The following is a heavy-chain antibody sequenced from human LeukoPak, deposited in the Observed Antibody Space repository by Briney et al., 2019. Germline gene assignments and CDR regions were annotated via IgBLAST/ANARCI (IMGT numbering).Heavy chain of an antibody. CDR3: AKENWNYYFDY. CDR2: ISWDGGST. CDR1: GFTFDDYA. D-gene: IGHD1-7*01. V-gene: IGHV3-43D*04. Sequence: GGSLRLSCAASGFTFDDYAMDWVRQAPGKGLEWVSLISWDGGSTYYADSVKGRFTISRDNSKNSLYLQMNSLRAEDTALYYCAKENWNYYFDYWGQGTLVTVSS. J-gene: IGHJ4*02.